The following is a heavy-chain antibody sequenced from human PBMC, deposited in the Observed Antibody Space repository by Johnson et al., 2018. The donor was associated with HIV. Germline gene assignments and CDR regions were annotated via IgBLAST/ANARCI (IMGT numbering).Heavy chain of an antibody. CDR2: IYSGGST. CDR3: ARGLFSSIAASWGAFDI. J-gene: IGHJ3*02. Sequence: VQLVESGGGVVRPGGSLRLSCAASGFTFGNYWMSWVRQAPGKGLEWVSVIYSGGSTCYADSVKGRLPIPRDNSKNTLDLQMNSLRAEDTAVYYCARGLFSSIAASWGAFDIWGQGTMVTVSS. D-gene: IGHD6-6*01. CDR1: GFTFGNYW. V-gene: IGHV3-66*01.